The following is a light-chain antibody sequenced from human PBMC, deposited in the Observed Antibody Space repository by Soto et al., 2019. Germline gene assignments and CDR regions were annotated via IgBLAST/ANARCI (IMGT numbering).Light chain of an antibody. CDR3: SSYAGSNILV. V-gene: IGLV2-8*01. CDR1: SSDVGGYNY. J-gene: IGLJ3*02. CDR2: EVS. Sequence: QSALTQPPSASGSPGQSVTISCTGTSSDVGGYNYVSWYQQHPGKAPKLMIYEVSKRPSGVPDRFSGSKSGNTAPLTVSGLQAEDEADYYCSSYAGSNILVFGGGTKVTVL.